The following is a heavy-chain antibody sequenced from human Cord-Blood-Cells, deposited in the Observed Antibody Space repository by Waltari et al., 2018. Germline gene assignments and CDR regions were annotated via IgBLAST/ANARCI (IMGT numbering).Heavy chain of an antibody. Sequence: QLQLQESGPGLVKPSETLSLTCTVSGGSIRSSSYYWGWIRQPPGKGLEWIGSIYYSGSTYYNPSLKSRVTISVDTSKNQFSLKLSSVTAADTAVYYCARTVIKDDAFDIWGQGTMVTVSS. J-gene: IGHJ3*02. CDR2: IYYSGST. V-gene: IGHV4-39*01. CDR3: ARTVIKDDAFDI. D-gene: IGHD3-22*01. CDR1: GGSIRSSSYY.